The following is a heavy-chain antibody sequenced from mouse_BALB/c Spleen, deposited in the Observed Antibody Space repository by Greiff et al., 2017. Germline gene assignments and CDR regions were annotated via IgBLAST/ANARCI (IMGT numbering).Heavy chain of an antibody. CDR1: GFTFSSYA. D-gene: IGHD2-3*01. J-gene: IGHJ2*01. CDR3: ATYDGYLYFDY. V-gene: IGHV5-6-5*01. Sequence: EVQRVESGGGLVKPGGSLKLSCAASGFTFSSYAMSWVRQTPEKRLEWVASISSGGSTYYPDSVKGRFTISRDNARNILYLQMSSLRSEDTAMYYCATYDGYLYFDYWGQGTTLTVSS. CDR2: ISSGGST.